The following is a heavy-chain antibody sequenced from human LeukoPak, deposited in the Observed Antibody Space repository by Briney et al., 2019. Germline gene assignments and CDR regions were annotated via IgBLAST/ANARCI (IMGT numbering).Heavy chain of an antibody. CDR2: IYPGDSDT. J-gene: IGHJ6*04. CDR1: GYSFTTYW. Sequence: GESLKISCKASGYSFTTYWIGWVRQMPGKGLEWMANIYPGDSDTRYSPSFQGQVTISADKSISTAYLQWSSLKASDTAMYYCAGIGSGSYYKGPDYYGMDVWGKGTTVTVSS. CDR3: AGIGSGSYYKGPDYYGMDV. D-gene: IGHD3-10*01. V-gene: IGHV5-51*01.